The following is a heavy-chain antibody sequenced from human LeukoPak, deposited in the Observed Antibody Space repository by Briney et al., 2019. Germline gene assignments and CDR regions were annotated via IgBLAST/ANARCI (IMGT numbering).Heavy chain of an antibody. CDR2: ISSTGGTT. CDR1: GITFSSYG. J-gene: IGHJ6*03. D-gene: IGHD2/OR15-2a*01. V-gene: IGHV3-23*01. CDR3: ARTPGGPEYYYYYYYMDV. Sequence: PGGSLRLSCAASGITFSSYGMSWVRQAPGKGLEWVSSISSTGGTTYYADSVKGRFTISRDNSKNTLYLQMNSLRAEDTAVYYCARTPGGPEYYYYYYYMDVWGKGTTVTISS.